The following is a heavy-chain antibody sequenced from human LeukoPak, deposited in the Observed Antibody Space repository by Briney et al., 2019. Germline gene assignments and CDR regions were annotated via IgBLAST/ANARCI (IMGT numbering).Heavy chain of an antibody. Sequence: PSETLSLTCTVSGGSISSYYWSWIRQPAGKGLEWIGGIYYSGSTYYNPSLKSRVTISVDTSNNQFSLKLSSVTVADTAVYFCARHFYGSGSYSDFWGQGTLVTVSS. CDR2: IYYSGST. CDR1: GGSISSYY. J-gene: IGHJ4*02. CDR3: ARHFYGSGSYSDF. V-gene: IGHV4-59*05. D-gene: IGHD3-10*01.